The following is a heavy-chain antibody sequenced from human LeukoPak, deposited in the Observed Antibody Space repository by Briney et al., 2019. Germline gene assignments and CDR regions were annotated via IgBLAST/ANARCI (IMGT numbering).Heavy chain of an antibody. CDR1: GFSFSTDG. Sequence: GGTLRLSCSASGFSFSTDGMSWVRQAPGKGLEWVSGILGLGGASRTYYADSVKGRFTISRDNSKNTLYLQMNSLRAEDTAVYYCARDPPLVSGPVHYYYYMDVWGKGSTVTVSS. J-gene: IGHJ6*03. V-gene: IGHV3-23*01. CDR2: ILGLGGASRT. D-gene: IGHD5/OR15-5a*01. CDR3: ARDPPLVSGPVHYYYYMDV.